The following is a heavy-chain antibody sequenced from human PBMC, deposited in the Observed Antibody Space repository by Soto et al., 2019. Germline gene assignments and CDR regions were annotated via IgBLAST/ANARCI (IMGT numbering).Heavy chain of an antibody. J-gene: IGHJ4*02. Sequence: QVQLVESGGGVVQPGRSLRLSCAASGFTFSNYGMHWVRQAPGKGLEWVAVISYHGSDKYYADSVKGRFTISRDNSKNPRHLQMDSLRAQDTGVYYCAKDHLTTTVTTVGYWGQGTLVTGSS. V-gene: IGHV3-30*18. CDR1: GFTFSNYG. CDR2: ISYHGSDK. CDR3: AKDHLTTTVTTVGY. D-gene: IGHD4-17*01.